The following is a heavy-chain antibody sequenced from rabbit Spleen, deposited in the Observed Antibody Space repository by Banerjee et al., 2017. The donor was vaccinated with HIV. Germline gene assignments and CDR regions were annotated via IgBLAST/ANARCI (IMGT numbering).Heavy chain of an antibody. CDR3: ARETKYSVYAFNL. Sequence: QSLEESGGGLVKPGASLTLTCKASGFSFNSGYDMCWVRQAPGKGLEWIACIGAGSSGSTYSATWAKGRFTISKTSSTTVTLQMTSLTAADTATYFCARETKYSVYAFNLWGPGTLVTVS. J-gene: IGHJ4*01. CDR2: IGAGSSGST. D-gene: IGHD6-1*01. V-gene: IGHV1S40*01. CDR1: GFSFNSGYD.